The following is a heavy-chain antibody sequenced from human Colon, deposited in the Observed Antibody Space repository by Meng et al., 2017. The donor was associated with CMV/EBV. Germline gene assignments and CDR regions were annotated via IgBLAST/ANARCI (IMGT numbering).Heavy chain of an antibody. V-gene: IGHV3-20*03. J-gene: IGHJ4*02. CDR3: ARDSVGGWELPYFDY. CDR1: GFTFNDDG. Sequence: GFTFNDDGRSWVRQDPGKGLEWVSGINWNGGRTGYADSVKGRFTISRDNAKNSLYLQMNSLRAEDTALYYCARDSVGGWELPYFDYWGQGTLVTVSS. D-gene: IGHD1-26*01. CDR2: INWNGGRT.